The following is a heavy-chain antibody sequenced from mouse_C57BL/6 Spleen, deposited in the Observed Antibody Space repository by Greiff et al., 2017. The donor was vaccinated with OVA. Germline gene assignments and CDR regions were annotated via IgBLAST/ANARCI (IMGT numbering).Heavy chain of an antibody. CDR2: ISGGGGNT. V-gene: IGHV5-9*01. Sequence: EVKVVESGGGLVKPGGSLKLSCAASGFTFSSYTMSWVRQTPEKRLEWVATISGGGGNTYYPDSVKGRFTISRDNAKNTLYLQMSSLRSEDTALYYCARGELGVFDYWGQGTTLTVSS. CDR3: ARGELGVFDY. D-gene: IGHD4-1*01. CDR1: GFTFSSYT. J-gene: IGHJ2*01.